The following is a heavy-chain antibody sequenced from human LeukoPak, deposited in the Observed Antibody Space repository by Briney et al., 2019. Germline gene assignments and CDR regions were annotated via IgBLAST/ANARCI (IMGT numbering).Heavy chain of an antibody. CDR3: ARAGLAPFGVVITNYYYYMDV. V-gene: IGHV1-18*01. J-gene: IGHJ6*03. CDR2: ISAYNGNT. CDR1: GGTFSSYA. Sequence: GASVKVSCKASGGTFSSYAISWVRQAPGQGLEWMGWISAYNGNTNYAQKLQGGVTITTDSSTSTAYMELRSLRSDDTAVYYCARAGLAPFGVVITNYYYYMDVWGKGTTVTVSS. D-gene: IGHD3-3*01.